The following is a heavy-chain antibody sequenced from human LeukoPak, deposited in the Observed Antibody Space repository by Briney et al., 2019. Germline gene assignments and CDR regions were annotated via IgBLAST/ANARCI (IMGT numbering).Heavy chain of an antibody. CDR3: ARRGPLYGSGSYYDAFDK. J-gene: IGHJ3*02. CDR1: GFNFGEFW. D-gene: IGHD3-10*01. V-gene: IGHV3-7*03. CDR2: IKEDGSEE. Sequence: GGSLRLSCAASGFNFGEFWMAWVRQTPGKGLEWVADIKEDGSEEFYVDSVKGRFNISRDNAMNSLFLQMNSLRAEDTALYYCARRGPLYGSGSYYDAFDKWGQGTMVTVSS.